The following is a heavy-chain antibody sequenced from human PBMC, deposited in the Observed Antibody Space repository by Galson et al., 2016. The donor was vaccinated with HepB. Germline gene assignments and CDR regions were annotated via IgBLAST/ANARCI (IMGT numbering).Heavy chain of an antibody. Sequence: SLRLSCAASRFAFSSYWMHWVRQAPGKGLVWVSRINSDGSDTNYADSVKGRFTISRDNTKNTVYLQMNTLRAEDTAVYYCARSYYYYDLDVWGQGTSVTVSS. CDR2: INSDGSDT. V-gene: IGHV3-74*01. D-gene: IGHD3-10*01. CDR1: RFAFSSYW. CDR3: ARSYYYYDLDV. J-gene: IGHJ6*02.